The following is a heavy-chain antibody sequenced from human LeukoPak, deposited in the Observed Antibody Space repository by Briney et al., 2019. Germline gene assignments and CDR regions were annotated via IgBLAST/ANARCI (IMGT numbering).Heavy chain of an antibody. CDR3: ARGHYFDRGGPFDI. V-gene: IGHV4-30-4*08. CDR1: GGSISSGDYY. J-gene: IGHJ3*02. Sequence: ESSQTLSLTCTVSGGSISSGDYYWSWIRQPPGKGLEWIGYIYYSGSTYYNPSLKSRVTISVDTSKNQFSLKLSSVTAADTAVYYCARGHYFDRGGPFDIWGQGTTVTVSS. CDR2: IYYSGST. D-gene: IGHD3-9*01.